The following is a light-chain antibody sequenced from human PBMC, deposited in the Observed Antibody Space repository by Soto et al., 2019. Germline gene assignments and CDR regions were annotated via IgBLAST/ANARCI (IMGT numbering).Light chain of an antibody. J-gene: IGLJ1*01. CDR2: DNI. V-gene: IGLV1-40*01. Sequence: QSALTQPPSVSGAPGQRVTISCTGSSSDIGAGHDVHWYQQLPGTAPKLLIYDNINRPSGVPDRFSGSKSGTSASLAITRLQAEDEADYFCQSYDSSLSALYVFGTGTKVTVL. CDR3: QSYDSSLSALYV. CDR1: SSDIGAGHD.